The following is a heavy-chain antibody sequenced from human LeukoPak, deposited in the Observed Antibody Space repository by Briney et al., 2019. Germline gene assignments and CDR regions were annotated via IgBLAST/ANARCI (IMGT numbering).Heavy chain of an antibody. CDR3: ARDLYGNYNYYYYYMDV. J-gene: IGHJ6*03. V-gene: IGHV1-2*02. CDR1: GYTFTGYY. CDR2: INPNSGGT. D-gene: IGHD4-11*01. Sequence: ASVKVSCKASGYTFTGYYMHWVRQAPGQGLEWMGWINPNSGGTNYAQKFQGRVTMTRDTSISTAYMELSRLRSDDTAVYYCARDLYGNYNYYYYYMDVWGKGTTVTVSS.